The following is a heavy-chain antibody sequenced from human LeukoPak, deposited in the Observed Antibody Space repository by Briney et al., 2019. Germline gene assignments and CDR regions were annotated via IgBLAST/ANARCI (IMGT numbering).Heavy chain of an antibody. Sequence: ASVKVSCKASGYTFTSYAMNWVRQTPGQGLGWMGWINPNSGGTNYAQKFQGRVTMTRDTSISTAYMELSRLRSDDTAVYYCARDRGYCSSTSCYEEGGLDYWGQGTLVTVSS. CDR1: GYTFTSYA. V-gene: IGHV1-2*02. CDR3: ARDRGYCSSTSCYEEGGLDY. CDR2: INPNSGGT. D-gene: IGHD2-2*01. J-gene: IGHJ4*02.